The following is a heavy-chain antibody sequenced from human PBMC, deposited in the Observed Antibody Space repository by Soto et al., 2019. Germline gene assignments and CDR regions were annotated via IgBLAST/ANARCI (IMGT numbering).Heavy chain of an antibody. CDR2: ISYDGSNK. J-gene: IGHJ6*02. Sequence: GSLRLSCSTPGFTLSSYCMHWVRQAPGKGLEWVAVISYDGSNKDYADSVKGRFTISRDNSKNTLYLQMNSLRAEDTAVYYCAKDLTYYDILTGYPMYYYYGMDVWGPGTTLTVYS. V-gene: IGHV3-30*18. D-gene: IGHD3-9*01. CDR1: GFTLSSYC. CDR3: AKDLTYYDILTGYPMYYYYGMDV.